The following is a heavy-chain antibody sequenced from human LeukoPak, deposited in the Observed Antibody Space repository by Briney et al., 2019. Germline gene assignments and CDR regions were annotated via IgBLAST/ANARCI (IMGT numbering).Heavy chain of an antibody. CDR2: ISGSGGFT. Sequence: GGSLRLSCAASGFSFSSYTMSWARQAPGKGLEWVSAISGSGGFTYYADSVKGRFTISRDNSKNTLFLQMNSLRAEDTAVYYCAREDSGDYYFDFWAQRTLVTVSS. CDR1: GFSFSSYT. D-gene: IGHD1-26*01. CDR3: AREDSGDYYFDF. J-gene: IGHJ4*02. V-gene: IGHV3-23*01.